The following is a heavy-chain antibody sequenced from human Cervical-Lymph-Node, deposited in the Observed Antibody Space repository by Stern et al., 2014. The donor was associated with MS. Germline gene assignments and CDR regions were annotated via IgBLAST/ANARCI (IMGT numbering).Heavy chain of an antibody. D-gene: IGHD4-17*01. CDR1: GYIFTAYY. Sequence: QMQLVQSGAEVKKPGASVKVSCKASGYIFTAYYIHWVRQAPGKGLAWMGRLNPSSGATDLAQTFQGRVTMTRDTSISTAYMELTRLTSDDTAVYYCARSITVTPLEYGGQGTLVAVSS. CDR3: ARSITVTPLEY. V-gene: IGHV1-2*06. J-gene: IGHJ4*02. CDR2: LNPSSGAT.